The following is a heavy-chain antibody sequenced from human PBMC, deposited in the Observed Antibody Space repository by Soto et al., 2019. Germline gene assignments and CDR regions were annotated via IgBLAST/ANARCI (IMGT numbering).Heavy chain of an antibody. Sequence: PSETLSLTCAVYGVSFNTYYWSWIRQPPGKGLEWVGEINHSGSTNYNASLKSRVTISVDTSKNQFSLKLRSVTAADTAMYYCAGCFGYRYGRLDPWGQGTQVTVSS. CDR2: INHSGST. D-gene: IGHD5-18*01. J-gene: IGHJ5*02. CDR1: GVSFNTYY. V-gene: IGHV4-34*01. CDR3: AGCFGYRYGRLDP.